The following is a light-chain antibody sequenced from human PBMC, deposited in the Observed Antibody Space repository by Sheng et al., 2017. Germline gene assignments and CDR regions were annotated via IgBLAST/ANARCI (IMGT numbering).Light chain of an antibody. CDR1: SSDIGGYDS. Sequence: QSALTQPASLSGSPGQSITISCTGSSSDIGGYDSVSWYQQHPGKAPKLVIFDVTNRPSGVSPRFSGSKSGSTASLTISGLQAEDEADYYCTSYTITSTLEIFGGGTKLTVL. CDR2: DVT. V-gene: IGLV2-14*03. J-gene: IGLJ2*01. CDR3: TSYTITSTLEI.